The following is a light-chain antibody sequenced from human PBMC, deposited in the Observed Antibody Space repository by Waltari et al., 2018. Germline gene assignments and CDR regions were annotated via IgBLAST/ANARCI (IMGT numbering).Light chain of an antibody. V-gene: IGKV1-39*01. CDR2: GAS. CDR3: QRSFTTPFMYN. CDR1: QTIRNY. J-gene: IGKJ2*01. Sequence: DIQMTQSPSSLSASVGDRVPITCRASQTIRNYLNWYHHKPGKAPNLLIYGASILQSGVPSRFSGSGSGTDFTLTISSVQPEDSGTYYCQRSFTTPFMYNFGQGTKLEIK.